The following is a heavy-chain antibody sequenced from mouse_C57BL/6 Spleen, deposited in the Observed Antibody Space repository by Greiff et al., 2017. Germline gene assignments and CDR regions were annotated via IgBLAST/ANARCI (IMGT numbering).Heavy chain of an antibody. J-gene: IGHJ3*01. D-gene: IGHD2-14*01. CDR1: GFTFSSYA. V-gene: IGHV5-4*01. Sequence: EVMLVESGGGLVKPGGSLKLSCAASGFTFSSYAMSWVRQTPEKRLEWVATISDGGSYTYYPDNVKGRFTISRDNAKNNLYLQMSHLKSEDTAMYYCARDNDWYDRFAYWGQGTLVTVSA. CDR3: ARDNDWYDRFAY. CDR2: ISDGGSYT.